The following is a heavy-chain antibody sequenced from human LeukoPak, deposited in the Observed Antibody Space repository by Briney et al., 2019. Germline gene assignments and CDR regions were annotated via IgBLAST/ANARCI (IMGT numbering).Heavy chain of an antibody. CDR1: GFTFSSYW. D-gene: IGHD1-26*01. CDR2: INTDGSST. Sequence: GGSLRLSCAASGFTFSSYWMHWVRQAPGKGLVWVSRINTDGSSTTYADSVKGRFTISRDNSKDTLYLQMYSLRAEDTALYYCAKGSSIVGERDWGQGTLVTVSS. J-gene: IGHJ4*02. V-gene: IGHV3-74*01. CDR3: AKGSSIVGERD.